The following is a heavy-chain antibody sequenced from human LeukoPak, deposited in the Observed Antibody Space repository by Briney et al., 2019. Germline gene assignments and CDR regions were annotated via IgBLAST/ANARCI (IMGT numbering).Heavy chain of an antibody. Sequence: SETLSLTCTVSGGSISSYHWSWIRQPAGKGLEWIGRIYTSGSTNYNPSLKSRVTMSVDTSKNQFSLKLSSVTAADTAVYYCARDQTAMVPYYYYYMDVWGKGTTVTVSS. V-gene: IGHV4-4*07. CDR3: ARDQTAMVPYYYYYMDV. CDR2: IYTSGST. J-gene: IGHJ6*03. CDR1: GGSISSYH. D-gene: IGHD5-18*01.